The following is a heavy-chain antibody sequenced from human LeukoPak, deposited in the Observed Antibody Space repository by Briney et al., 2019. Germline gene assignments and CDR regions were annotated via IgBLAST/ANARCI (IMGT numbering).Heavy chain of an antibody. CDR2: ISWNSGSI. D-gene: IGHD4-23*01. J-gene: IGHJ3*02. Sequence: GRSLRLSCAASGFTFDDYAMHWVRQAPGKGLEWVSGISWNSGSIGYADSVKGRFTISRDNAKNSLYLQMNSLRAEDMALYYCAKAMTTEVTGAFDIWGQGTMVTVSS. CDR3: AKAMTTEVTGAFDI. V-gene: IGHV3-9*03. CDR1: GFTFDDYA.